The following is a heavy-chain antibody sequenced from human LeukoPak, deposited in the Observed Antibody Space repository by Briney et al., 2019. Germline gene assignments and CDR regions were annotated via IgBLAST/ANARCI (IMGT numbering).Heavy chain of an antibody. V-gene: IGHV3-30*18. J-gene: IGHJ6*03. CDR2: ISYDGSNK. D-gene: IGHD3-3*01. CDR3: ANSNEWPIARYYYYMDV. CDR1: GFTFSSYG. Sequence: GGSLRLSCAASGFTFSSYGMHWVRQAPGKGLEWVAVISYDGSNKYYADSVKGRFTISRDNSKNTLYLQMNSLRAEDTAVYYCANSNEWPIARYYYYMDVWGKGTTVTVSS.